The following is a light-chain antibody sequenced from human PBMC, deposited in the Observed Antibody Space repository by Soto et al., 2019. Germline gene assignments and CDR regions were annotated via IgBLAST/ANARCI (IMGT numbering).Light chain of an antibody. CDR1: QSISSW. CDR2: DAS. J-gene: IGKJ2*01. CDR3: QQEYT. V-gene: IGKV1-5*01. Sequence: DIQMTQSPSTLSASVGDRVTITCRASQSISSWLAWYQQKPGKAPKLLIYDASSLESGVPSRFSGSGSGTEFTLTISSLQPDDFATYYCQQEYTFGQGTKVDIK.